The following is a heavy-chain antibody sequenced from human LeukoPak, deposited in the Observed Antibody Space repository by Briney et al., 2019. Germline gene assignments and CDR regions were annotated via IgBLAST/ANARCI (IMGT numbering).Heavy chain of an antibody. V-gene: IGHV3-15*01. Sequence: GGSLRLSCAASGFTFSNAWMSWVRRAPGKGLEWVGRIKSKTDGGTTDYAAPVKGRFTISRDDSKNTLYLQMNSLKTEDTAVYYCTTGHLVSYYYDSSGIEAQINDYWGQGTLVTVSS. J-gene: IGHJ4*02. CDR3: TTGHLVSYYYDSSGIEAQINDY. CDR2: IKSKTDGGTT. D-gene: IGHD3-22*01. CDR1: GFTFSNAW.